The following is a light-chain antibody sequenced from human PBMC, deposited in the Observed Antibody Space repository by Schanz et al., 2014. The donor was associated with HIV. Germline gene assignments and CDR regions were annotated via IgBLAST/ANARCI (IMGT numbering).Light chain of an antibody. Sequence: QSALTQPDSVSGSPGQSITISCTGTSSDIGNYNYVSWYQHHPGRAPKLLIYDASKRPSGVPDRFSGSKSGNTASLTVSGLQAEDEADYYCSSYAGLNRAVFGGGTQLTVL. CDR1: SSDIGNYNY. CDR2: DAS. J-gene: IGLJ7*01. V-gene: IGLV2-8*01. CDR3: SSYAGLNRAV.